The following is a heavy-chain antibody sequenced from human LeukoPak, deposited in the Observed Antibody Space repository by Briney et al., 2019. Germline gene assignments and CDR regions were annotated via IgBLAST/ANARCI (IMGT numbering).Heavy chain of an antibody. CDR1: GFTFGGYG. Sequence: GRSLRLSCAGSGFTFGGYGVHWFRQTPGKGLEWVAVIAYDGSRAFYADSVKGRFTISRDNSKNTMSVQMDDLRAEDTAVYYCTRYNNDHFDYWGQGTLVTVSS. J-gene: IGHJ4*02. CDR3: TRYNNDHFDY. V-gene: IGHV3-33*01. D-gene: IGHD1-14*01. CDR2: IAYDGSRA.